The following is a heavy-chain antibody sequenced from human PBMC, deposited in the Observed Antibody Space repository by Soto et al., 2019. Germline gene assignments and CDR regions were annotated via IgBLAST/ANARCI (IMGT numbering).Heavy chain of an antibody. CDR1: GFTFNTYH. D-gene: IGHD4-17*01. CDR2: IPSGGNRL. Sequence: EVQLVESGGGLVQPCGSLILSCAASGFTFNTYHMNGVRKAPAQGLELVSYIPSGGNRLYYADSVKGRFTNSRDNGRKSLFLQMNSLRAEDTAVYYCARDGTTETTNSHYAMDVWGQGTKVTVS. J-gene: IGHJ6*02. CDR3: ARDGTTETTNSHYAMDV. V-gene: IGHV3-48*03.